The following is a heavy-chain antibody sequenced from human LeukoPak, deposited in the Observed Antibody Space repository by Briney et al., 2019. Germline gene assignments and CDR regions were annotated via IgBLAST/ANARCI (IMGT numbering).Heavy chain of an antibody. D-gene: IGHD6-13*01. CDR1: GFTLSSYW. Sequence: GGSLRLSCAASGFTLSSYWMHWVRQAPGEGLVWVSRIDPDGSTTNYADSVKGRFTTSRDNAKNTLYLQMNSLRDEDTALYYCTRVQAGRAGLMDVWGRGTTVTVSS. CDR3: TRVQAGRAGLMDV. J-gene: IGHJ6*02. CDR2: IDPDGSTT. V-gene: IGHV3-74*01.